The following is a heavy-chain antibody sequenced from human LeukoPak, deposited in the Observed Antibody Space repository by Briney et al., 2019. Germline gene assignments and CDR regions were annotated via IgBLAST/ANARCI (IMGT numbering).Heavy chain of an antibody. D-gene: IGHD1-1*01. V-gene: IGHV1-2*02. J-gene: IGHJ5*02. CDR2: INPKSGGT. CDR3: ARESQLRFDP. CDR1: GYTFTGYY. Sequence: APVKVSCKASGYTFTGYYMHWVRQAPGQGLEWMGWINPKSGGTNYAQKFQGRVTMTRDTSISTVYMELSRLTSDDTAVYYCARESQLRFDPWGQGTLVTVSS.